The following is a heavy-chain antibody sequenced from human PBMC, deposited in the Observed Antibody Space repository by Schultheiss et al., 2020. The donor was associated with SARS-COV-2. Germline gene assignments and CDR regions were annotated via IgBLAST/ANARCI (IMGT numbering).Heavy chain of an antibody. Sequence: GESLKISCAASGFTFSSYAMHWVRQAPGKGLEWVAVISYDGSNKYYADSVKGRFTISRDNSKNTLYLQMNSLRAEDTAVYYCAREGHAGYGMDVWGQGTTVTVSS. CDR3: AREGHAGYGMDV. V-gene: IGHV3-30-3*01. CDR1: GFTFSSYA. J-gene: IGHJ6*02. CDR2: ISYDGSNK.